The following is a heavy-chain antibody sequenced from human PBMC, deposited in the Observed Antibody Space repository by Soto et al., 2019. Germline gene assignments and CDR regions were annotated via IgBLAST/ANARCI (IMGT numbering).Heavy chain of an antibody. CDR2: IWYDGSNK. CDR3: ARDSEGATLHE. Sequence: QVHLVESGGGVVQPGRSLRLSCAASGFTFSSHGMHWVRQAPGKGLEWVAVIWYDGSNKYYADSVKGRFTISRDNSKNTLYLQMNSLRAEDTAVYYCARDSEGATLHEWGQGTLVTVSS. D-gene: IGHD3-10*01. J-gene: IGHJ4*02. CDR1: GFTFSSHG. V-gene: IGHV3-33*08.